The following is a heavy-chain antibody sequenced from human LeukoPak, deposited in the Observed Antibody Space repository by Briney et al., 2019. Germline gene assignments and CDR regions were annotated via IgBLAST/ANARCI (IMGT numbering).Heavy chain of an antibody. V-gene: IGHV3-7*01. J-gene: IGHJ2*01. CDR1: GITFSSLW. Sequence: TGGSLRLSCAASGITFSSLWMSWFRQAPSKGLEWVADIKHDGSEEHYVASVKGRFTISRDNAKLYLQMNSLRAEDTAVYYCAGGQGWHFDLWGLGTLITVSS. D-gene: IGHD2-15*01. CDR3: AGGQGWHFDL. CDR2: IKHDGSEE.